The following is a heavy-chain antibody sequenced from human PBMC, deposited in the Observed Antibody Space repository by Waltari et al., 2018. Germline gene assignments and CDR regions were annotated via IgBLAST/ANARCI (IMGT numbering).Heavy chain of an antibody. Sequence: QVQLVQSGAEVKKPGSSVKVSCKASGGTFSSYAISWVRQAPGQGLGWRGVIIPIFGTANYAQKFQGRVTITTDESTSTAYMELSSLRSEDTAVYYCASRHWLQRRGYYFDYWGQGTLVTVSS. CDR3: ASRHWLQRRGYYFDY. CDR2: IIPIFGTA. V-gene: IGHV1-69*05. CDR1: GGTFSSYA. D-gene: IGHD5-12*01. J-gene: IGHJ4*02.